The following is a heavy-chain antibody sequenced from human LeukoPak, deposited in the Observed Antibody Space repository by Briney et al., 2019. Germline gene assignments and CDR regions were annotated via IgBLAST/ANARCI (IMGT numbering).Heavy chain of an antibody. CDR1: GFTFSSYA. CDR3: AKSLSSRGNFDY. J-gene: IGHJ4*02. V-gene: IGHV3-23*01. CDR2: ISGDGGNT. D-gene: IGHD6-13*01. Sequence: GGSLRLSCAASGFTFSSYAMSWVRQAPGKGLEWVSGISGDGGNTYYADSVKGRFTISRDNSKNTLYLQMNSLRAEDTAVYYCAKSLSSRGNFDYWGQGTLVTVSS.